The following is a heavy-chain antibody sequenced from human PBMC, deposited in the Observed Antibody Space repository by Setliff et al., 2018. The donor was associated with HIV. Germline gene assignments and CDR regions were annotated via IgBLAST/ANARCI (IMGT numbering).Heavy chain of an antibody. CDR3: ARDMTTPFDY. D-gene: IGHD4-17*01. CDR1: GYTFTTYG. Sequence: KISCKGSGYTFTTYGLSWVRQAPGQGLEWMGGIIPIFGTANYAQKFQGRVTITTDESTSTAYMELRSLRSDDTAVYYCARDMTTPFDYWGQGTLVTVSS. CDR2: IIPIFGTA. J-gene: IGHJ4*02. V-gene: IGHV1-69*05.